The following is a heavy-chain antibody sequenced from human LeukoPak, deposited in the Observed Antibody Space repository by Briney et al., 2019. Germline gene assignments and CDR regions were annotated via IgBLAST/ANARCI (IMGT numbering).Heavy chain of an antibody. V-gene: IGHV4-30-4*01. CDR2: IYYSGST. D-gene: IGHD6-13*01. CDR3: AREDGSSCFDN. Sequence: SETLSLTCTVSGGSISSGDYYWSWVRQPPGKGLEWIGYIYYSGSTYYNPSLKSRVAISVDTSKNQFSLKLISVTAADTAMYYCAREDGSSCFDNWGQGTLVTVSS. J-gene: IGHJ4*02. CDR1: GGSISSGDYY.